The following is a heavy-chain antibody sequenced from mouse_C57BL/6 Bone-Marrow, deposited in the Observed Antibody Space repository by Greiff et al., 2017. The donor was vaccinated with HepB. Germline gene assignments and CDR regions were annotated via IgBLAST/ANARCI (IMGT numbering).Heavy chain of an antibody. V-gene: IGHV1-69*01. Sequence: QVQLQQPGAELVMPGASVKLSCKASGYTFTSYWMHWVKQRPGQGLEWIGEIDPSDSYTNYNQKFKGKSTLTVDKSSSTAYMQLSSLTSEDSAVYYCARGVYYGSRFAYWGQGTLVTVSA. CDR2: IDPSDSYT. CDR3: ARGVYYGSRFAY. J-gene: IGHJ3*01. D-gene: IGHD1-1*01. CDR1: GYTFTSYW.